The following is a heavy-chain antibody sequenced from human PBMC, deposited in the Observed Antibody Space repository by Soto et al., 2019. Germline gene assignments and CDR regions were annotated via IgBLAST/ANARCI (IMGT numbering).Heavy chain of an antibody. J-gene: IGHJ4*02. CDR1: GGSMRNYF. D-gene: IGHD6-13*01. V-gene: IGHV4-59*01. Sequence: SETLSLTCTVSGGSMRNYFWTWIRQPPGKGLEWIGYIHYSGTTSFFPSYNPSLRSQVTISEDTSKNQFSLKLLSVTTAGTAVYFCAAGEASSRNLAPYYLDFWGQGTLVTVSS. CDR2: IHYSGTT. CDR3: AAGEASSRNLAPYYLDF.